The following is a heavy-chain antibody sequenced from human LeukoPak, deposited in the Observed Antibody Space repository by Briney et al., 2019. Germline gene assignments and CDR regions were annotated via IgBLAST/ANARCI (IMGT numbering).Heavy chain of an antibody. J-gene: IGHJ4*02. D-gene: IGHD4-17*01. V-gene: IGHV3-7*01. CDR2: IKQDGSEK. CDR1: GFTFSRYW. CDR3: ASHGYGGYAFDY. Sequence: PGGSLRLSCAASGFTFSRYWMSWVRQAPGKGLEWVANIKQDGSEKYYVDSVKGRFTISRDNTKNSLYLQMNSLRAEDTAVYYCASHGYGGYAFDYWGQGTLVTVSS.